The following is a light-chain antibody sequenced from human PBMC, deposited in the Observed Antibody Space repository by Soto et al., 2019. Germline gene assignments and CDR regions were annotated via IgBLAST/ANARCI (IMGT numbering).Light chain of an antibody. CDR2: TTS. CDR3: EQSYSTLWT. J-gene: IGKJ1*01. V-gene: IGKV1-39*01. CDR1: QPISDY. Sequence: DRVTITWRTSQPISDYLNWYQQKPGKAPTLLIYTTSNLQSGVPSRFSGSGSGTDFTLTISSLQPEDFATYYCEQSYSTLWTCGQGTKVEI.